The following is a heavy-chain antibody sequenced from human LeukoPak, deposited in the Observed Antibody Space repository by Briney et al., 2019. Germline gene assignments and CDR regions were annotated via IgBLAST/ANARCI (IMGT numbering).Heavy chain of an antibody. Sequence: GSLRLSCAASGFTFSSYGMHWVRQAPGKGLEWVAVIWYDGSNKYYADSVKGRFTISRDNSKNTLYLQMNSLRAEDTAVYYCARHPDGSLSLDYWGQGTLVTVSS. V-gene: IGHV3-33*01. CDR3: ARHPDGSLSLDY. CDR1: GFTFSSYG. D-gene: IGHD1-26*01. CDR2: IWYDGSNK. J-gene: IGHJ4*02.